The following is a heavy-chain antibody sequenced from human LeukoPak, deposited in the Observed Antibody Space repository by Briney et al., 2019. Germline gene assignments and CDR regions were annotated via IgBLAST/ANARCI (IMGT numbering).Heavy chain of an antibody. Sequence: ASVKVSCKASGGTFSSYTISWVRQDPGPGLEWLGRIIPILGIANYAQKFQGRVTITADKSTSTAYMELSSLRSEDTAVYYCARDRNLEGIALSNWFDPWGQGTLVTVSS. D-gene: IGHD6-13*01. CDR2: IIPILGIA. V-gene: IGHV1-69*04. CDR1: GGTFSSYT. J-gene: IGHJ5*02. CDR3: ARDRNLEGIALSNWFDP.